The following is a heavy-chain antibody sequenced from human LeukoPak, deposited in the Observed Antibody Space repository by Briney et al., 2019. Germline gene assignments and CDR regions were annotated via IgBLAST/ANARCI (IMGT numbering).Heavy chain of an antibody. D-gene: IGHD3-22*01. CDR3: ARTYYYDSSGYYSLSLRPEGLFDY. CDR2: IIPIFGTA. J-gene: IGHJ4*02. Sequence: GSSVKVSCKASGGTFSSYAISWVRQAPGQGLEWMGGIIPIFGTANYAQKFQGRVTITADESTSTAYMELSSLRSEDTAVYYCARTYYYDSSGYYSLSLRPEGLFDYWGQGTLVTVSS. CDR1: GGTFSSYA. V-gene: IGHV1-69*01.